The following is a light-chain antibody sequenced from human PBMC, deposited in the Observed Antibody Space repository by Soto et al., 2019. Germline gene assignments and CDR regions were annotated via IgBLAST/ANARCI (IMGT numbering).Light chain of an antibody. V-gene: IGKV4-1*01. CDR1: QRVLYGSNNNNY. CDR2: WAS. J-gene: IGKJ1*01. Sequence: DIVMAQSTESLSVSLGERVTINSKSIQRVLYGSNNNNYIAWYQQKPGQPPQLLIYWASIRESGVPDRFSGSGSGTEFTLSISSLQAEDVTVYYCHLSSFLPWTFGQGGIVDIK. CDR3: HLSSFLPWT.